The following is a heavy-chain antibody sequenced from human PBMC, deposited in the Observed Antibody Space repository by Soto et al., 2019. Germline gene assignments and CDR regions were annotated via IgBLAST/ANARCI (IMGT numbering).Heavy chain of an antibody. V-gene: IGHV1-69*08. D-gene: IGHD3-9*01. CDR3: ARNLMYYDILTGYYMAYYFDY. CDR2: FIPMLGTS. Sequence: SVKVSCKASGDTFSKSTFSWVRQVPGQGLEWMGRFIPMLGTSNYTQKFQGRVTITADKSTSTAYMDLSSLRSEDTAVYYCARNLMYYDILTGYYMAYYFDYWGQGTLVTVSS. CDR1: GDTFSKST. J-gene: IGHJ4*02.